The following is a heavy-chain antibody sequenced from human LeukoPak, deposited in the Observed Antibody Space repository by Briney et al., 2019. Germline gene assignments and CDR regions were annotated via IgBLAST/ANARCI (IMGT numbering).Heavy chain of an antibody. CDR1: GFTFSSYG. V-gene: IGHV3-30*18. J-gene: IGHJ4*02. CDR3: AKDLMIAVFDY. Sequence: GGSLRLSCAASGFTFSSYGMHWVRQAPGKGLEWVAVISYDGSNKYYADSVKGRFTISRDNSKNTLYLQMNSLGAEDTAVYYCAKDLMIAVFDYWGQGTLVTVSS. D-gene: IGHD3-22*01. CDR2: ISYDGSNK.